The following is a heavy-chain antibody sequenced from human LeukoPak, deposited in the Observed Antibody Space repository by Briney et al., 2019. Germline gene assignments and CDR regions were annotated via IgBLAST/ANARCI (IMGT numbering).Heavy chain of an antibody. CDR2: IQYDGSNK. J-gene: IGHJ3*01. CDR3: AKARYCSSANSRGGIEAFDF. D-gene: IGHD2-2*01. V-gene: IGHV3-30*02. Sequence: SGGSLRLSCAASGFMFSTYAMHWVRQAPGKGLEWVELIQYDGSNKYFADSVKGRFTISRDNSKNTLYLLMNSLRAEDTAMYYCAKARYCSSANSRGGIEAFDFWGQGTMVTVSS. CDR1: GFMFSTYA.